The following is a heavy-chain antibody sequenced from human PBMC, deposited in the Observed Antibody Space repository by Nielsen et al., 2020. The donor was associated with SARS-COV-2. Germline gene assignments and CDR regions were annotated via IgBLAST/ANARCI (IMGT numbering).Heavy chain of an antibody. Sequence: GSLRLSCAVSGDFISSDNWWSWVRQPPGKGLEWIGEIYPSGSTNYNPSLKSRVTISIDKSKNHFSLKLRSVTAADTAVYYCARADYYDSSGYYYDVSHYFDYWGQGTLVTVSS. CDR3: ARADYYDSSGYYYDVSHYFDY. D-gene: IGHD3-22*01. CDR1: GDFISSDNW. V-gene: IGHV4-4*02. J-gene: IGHJ4*02. CDR2: IYPSGST.